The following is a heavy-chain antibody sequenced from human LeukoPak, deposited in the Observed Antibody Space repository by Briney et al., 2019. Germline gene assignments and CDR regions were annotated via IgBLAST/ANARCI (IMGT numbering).Heavy chain of an antibody. CDR2: VSGYNGNT. Sequence: ASVKVSCKASGYTFTSYDINWVRQAPGQGLEWMGWVSGYNGNTNYAQKFEGRVAMTTDTSTGTAYMELRGLRSEDTAVYYCARGDWFDPWGQGTLVTVSS. J-gene: IGHJ5*02. V-gene: IGHV1-18*01. CDR1: GYTFTSYD. D-gene: IGHD2-21*01. CDR3: ARGDWFDP.